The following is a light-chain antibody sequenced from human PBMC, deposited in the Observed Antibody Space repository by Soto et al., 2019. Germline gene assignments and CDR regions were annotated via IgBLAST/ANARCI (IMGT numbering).Light chain of an antibody. J-gene: IGKJ1*01. CDR2: DAS. Sequence: DIQMTQTKSSLSASVGDRVTITCRASQSICTYLNWYQNXPGKAPQVLMHDASSFDSGAPSRFSGSGSGTEFSLTISNLQPDDCATDYCQQYETHWRFGQGTKVDI. CDR3: QQYETHWR. CDR1: QSICTY. V-gene: IGKV1-39*01.